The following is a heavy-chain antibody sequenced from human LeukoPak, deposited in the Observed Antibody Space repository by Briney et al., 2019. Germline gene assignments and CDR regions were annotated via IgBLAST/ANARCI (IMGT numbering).Heavy chain of an antibody. CDR1: GYPFSSYG. CDR2: INTGNGET. CDR3: ARAGTVEMTPLDY. D-gene: IGHD5-24*01. Sequence: ASVKVSCKASGYPFSSYGLHWVRQAPGQGLEWMAWINTGNGETEYSQKFQGRVTITRDTSATTAYMELSSLRSDDTAVYYCARAGTVEMTPLDYWGQGTLVTVSS. V-gene: IGHV1-3*04. J-gene: IGHJ4*02.